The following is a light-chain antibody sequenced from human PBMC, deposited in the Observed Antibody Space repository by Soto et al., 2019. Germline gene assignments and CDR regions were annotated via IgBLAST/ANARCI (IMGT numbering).Light chain of an antibody. Sequence: QSVLTQPPSASGTPGQRVTISCSGSSSNIGSNYVYWYQQLPGTAPKLLIYRNNQRPSGVPDRFSGSKSGTSASLAISGLRSEDEADYYCCSYAGSYTFGVFGGGTQLTVL. J-gene: IGLJ3*02. CDR1: SSNIGSNY. CDR2: RNN. V-gene: IGLV1-47*01. CDR3: CSYAGSYTFGV.